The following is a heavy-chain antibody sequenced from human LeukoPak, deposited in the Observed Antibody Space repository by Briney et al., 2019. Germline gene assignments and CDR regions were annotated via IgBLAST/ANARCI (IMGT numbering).Heavy chain of an antibody. V-gene: IGHV3-7*05. D-gene: IGHD3-10*01. CDR3: ARDPSILWFGELVASYGMDV. Sequence: GGSLRLSCAASGFTFSSYWMSWVRQAPGKGLEWVANIKQDGSEKYYVDSVKGRFTISRDNAKNSLYLQMSSPRAEDAAVYYCARDPSILWFGELVASYGMDVWGQGTTVTVSS. CDR1: GFTFSSYW. J-gene: IGHJ6*02. CDR2: IKQDGSEK.